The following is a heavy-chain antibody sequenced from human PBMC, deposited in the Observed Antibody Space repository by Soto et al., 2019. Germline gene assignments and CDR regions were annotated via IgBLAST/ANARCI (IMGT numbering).Heavy chain of an antibody. CDR1: GGSISSSNW. J-gene: IGHJ6*02. V-gene: IGHV4-4*02. CDR3: ARVVPDYYGMDV. Sequence: QVQLQESGPGLVKPSGTLSLTCAVSGGSISSSNWWSWVRQPPGKGLEWIGEIYHSGSTNYNPSLKSRXXIXVXXSKNQFSLELSSVTAADTAVYYCARVVPDYYGMDVWGQGTTVTVSS. D-gene: IGHD6-6*01. CDR2: IYHSGST.